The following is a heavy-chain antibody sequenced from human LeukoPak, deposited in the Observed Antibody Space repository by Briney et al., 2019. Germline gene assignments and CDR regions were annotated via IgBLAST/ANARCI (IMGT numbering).Heavy chain of an antibody. CDR2: IIPIFGTA. CDR3: ARAPNYCSSTSCLLGYYYYYMDV. D-gene: IGHD2-2*01. Sequence: SVKVSCKASGGTFSSYAISWVRQAPGQGLEWMGGIIPIFGTANYAQKFQGRVTITADESTSTAYMELSSLRSGDTAVYYCARAPNYCSSTSCLLGYYYYYMDVWGKGTTVTVSS. CDR1: GGTFSSYA. J-gene: IGHJ6*03. V-gene: IGHV1-69*13.